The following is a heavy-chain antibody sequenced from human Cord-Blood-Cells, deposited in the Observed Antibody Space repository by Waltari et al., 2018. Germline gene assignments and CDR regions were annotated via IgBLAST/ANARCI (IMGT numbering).Heavy chain of an antibody. V-gene: IGHV1-2*02. CDR2: SNPNRGGT. CDR1: GYTFTGSY. D-gene: IGHD3-10*01. CDR3: ARENGEQPNFDP. Sequence: QVQLVQSGAEVKKPGASVKVSCKASGYTFTGSYIHWVRQAQGQGLERMGWSNPNRGGTNYGPRFQSRVTLTRDTSISTAYMELSRLRSDETAAYYCARENGEQPNFDPWGQGTLVTVSS. J-gene: IGHJ5*02.